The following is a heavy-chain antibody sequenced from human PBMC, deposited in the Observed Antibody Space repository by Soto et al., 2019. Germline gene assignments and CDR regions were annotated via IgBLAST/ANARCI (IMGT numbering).Heavy chain of an antibody. CDR3: ISHSPEDMIRT. D-gene: IGHD2-15*01. CDR1: GFTFSGSS. CDR2: IRNKANSYAT. V-gene: IGHV3-73*02. J-gene: IGHJ4*02. Sequence: EVQLVESGGGLVQPGGSLKLSCAASGFTFSGSSVHCVRQASGKWLEWVGRIRNKANSYATAYAASVRGRFTISRDDSKNTAFLQMNSLNTEDTAVYYCISHSPEDMIRTWGQGTLVTVSS.